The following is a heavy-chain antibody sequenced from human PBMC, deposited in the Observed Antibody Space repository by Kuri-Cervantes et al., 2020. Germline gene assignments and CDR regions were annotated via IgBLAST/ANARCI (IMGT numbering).Heavy chain of an antibody. V-gene: IGHV4-34*01. CDR3: ARGLVLRYFDWPRRGNYYYYYMDV. CDR2: INHSGST. J-gene: IGHJ6*03. CDR1: GGSFSGYY. Sequence: SETLSLTCAVYGGSFSGYYWSWIRQPPGKGLEWIGEINHSGSTNYNPSLKSRVTLSVDTSKNQFSLKLSSVTAADTAVYYCARGLVLRYFDWPRRGNYYYYYMDVWGKGTTVTVSS. D-gene: IGHD3-9*01.